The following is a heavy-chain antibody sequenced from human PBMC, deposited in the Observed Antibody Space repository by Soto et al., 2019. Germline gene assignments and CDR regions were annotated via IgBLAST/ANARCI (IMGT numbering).Heavy chain of an antibody. V-gene: IGHV3-33*01. Sequence: GGSLRLSCAASGFTFSSYGMHWVRQAPGKGLEWVAVIWYDGSNKYYADSVKGRFTISRDNSKNTLYLQMNSLRAEDTAVYYCASKKGYSYGYYYYGMDVWGQGTTVTVSS. CDR2: IWYDGSNK. J-gene: IGHJ6*02. CDR3: ASKKGYSYGYYYYGMDV. D-gene: IGHD5-18*01. CDR1: GFTFSSYG.